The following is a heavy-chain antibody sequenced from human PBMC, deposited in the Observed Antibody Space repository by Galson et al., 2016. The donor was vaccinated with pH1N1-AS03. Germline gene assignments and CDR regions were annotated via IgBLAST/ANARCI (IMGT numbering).Heavy chain of an antibody. Sequence: SLRLSCAASGFTFSDYYMSWIRQTPGKGLEWVSYISGSGATIYYADSVKGRFSISRDSAKNSLFLQMYSLRVEDTAVYYCARSSYDILTNPLYWGQGVPVTVSS. CDR1: GFTFSDYY. D-gene: IGHD3-9*01. V-gene: IGHV3-11*01. CDR2: ISGSGATI. J-gene: IGHJ4*02. CDR3: ARSSYDILTNPLY.